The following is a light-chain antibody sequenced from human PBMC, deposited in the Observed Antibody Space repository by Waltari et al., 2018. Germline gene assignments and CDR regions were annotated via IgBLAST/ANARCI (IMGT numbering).Light chain of an antibody. Sequence: QSALTQPRSVSGSPGQSVTISCTGTSSDVGGYNYVSWYQQHPGKAPKLMIYDVSKRPSGVPDRFSGSKSGNTASLTISGLQAEDEADYYCCSYAGSYTFPYPVFGTGTKVTVL. J-gene: IGLJ1*01. CDR3: CSYAGSYTFPYPV. CDR2: DVS. CDR1: SSDVGGYNY. V-gene: IGLV2-11*01.